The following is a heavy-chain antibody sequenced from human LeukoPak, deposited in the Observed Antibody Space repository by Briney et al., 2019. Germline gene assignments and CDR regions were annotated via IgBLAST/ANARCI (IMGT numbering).Heavy chain of an antibody. CDR3: ARGYSNFDP. D-gene: IGHD4-11*01. Sequence: PSETLSLTCAVYGGSFNAYYWTWIRQPPGKGLEWIGEINHSGSTNYNPSLKSRFTISVDTSKNQFSLKLTSVTAADTAVYYCARGYSNFDPWGQGTLVTVSS. V-gene: IGHV4-34*01. J-gene: IGHJ5*02. CDR1: GGSFNAYY. CDR2: INHSGST.